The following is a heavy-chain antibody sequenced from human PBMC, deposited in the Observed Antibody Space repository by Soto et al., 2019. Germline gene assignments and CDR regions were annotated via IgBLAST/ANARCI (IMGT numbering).Heavy chain of an antibody. V-gene: IGHV2-70*04. CDR1: GFSLNTGGMS. CDR2: INSDDDK. Sequence: SGPTLVNHTQTLTLTCTFSGFSLNTGGMSVSWVRQPPGKALEWLARINSDDDKFYRTSLKTRLTISKDTSKNQVVLTMTNMDPVDTATYYCARIASCQGDCGRYILDIWGQGTMVTVS. J-gene: IGHJ3*02. CDR3: ARIASCQGDCGRYILDI. D-gene: IGHD2-21*02.